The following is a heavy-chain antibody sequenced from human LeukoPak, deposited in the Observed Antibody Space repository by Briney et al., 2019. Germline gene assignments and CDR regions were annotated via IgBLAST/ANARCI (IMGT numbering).Heavy chain of an antibody. V-gene: IGHV4-59*01. CDR1: GGSISSYY. CDR2: IYYSGST. D-gene: IGHD6-13*01. J-gene: IGHJ4*02. CDR3: ARGSLRIAAPFDY. Sequence: SETLSLTCTVSGGSISSYYWSWIRQPPGKGLEWIGYIYYSGSTNYNPSLKSRVTISVDTSKNQFSLKLSSATAADTAVYYCARGSLRIAAPFDYWGQGTLVTVSS.